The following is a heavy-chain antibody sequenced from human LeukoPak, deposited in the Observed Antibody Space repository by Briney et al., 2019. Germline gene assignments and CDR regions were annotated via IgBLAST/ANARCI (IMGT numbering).Heavy chain of an antibody. CDR3: ARDAAGTNYYYYYGMDV. D-gene: IGHD6-13*01. CDR1: GFIFSSYR. Sequence: PGGSLRLSCAASGFIFSSYRMHWVRQAPGKGLEWVAVIWYDGSNEYYADSVKGRFSISRDNYKNTLYLQMNSLRAEDTAVYYCARDAAGTNYYYYYGMDVWGQGTTVTVSS. CDR2: IWYDGSNE. J-gene: IGHJ6*02. V-gene: IGHV3-33*01.